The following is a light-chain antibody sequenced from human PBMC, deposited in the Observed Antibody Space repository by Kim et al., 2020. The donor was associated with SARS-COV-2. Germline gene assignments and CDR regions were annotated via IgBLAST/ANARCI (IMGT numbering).Light chain of an antibody. CDR3: QAWDNGTAV. CDR1: KLGDKR. J-gene: IGLJ1*01. CDR2: QDD. Sequence: SYELTQPLSLSVSPGQTASITCSGDKLGDKRACWYKQKPGQSPVLIIYQDDKRPSGIPERFSASNSGSTATLTISGTQTMDDADYYCQAWDNGTAVFGTG. V-gene: IGLV3-1*01.